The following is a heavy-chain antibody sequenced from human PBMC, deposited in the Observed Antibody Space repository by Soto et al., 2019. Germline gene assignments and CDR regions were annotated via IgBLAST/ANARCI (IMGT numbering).Heavy chain of an antibody. CDR2: IYYSGST. Sequence: PSETLSLTCAVSGGSISSYYWSWIRQPPGKGLEWIGYIYYSGSTNYNPSLKSRVTISVDTSKNQFSLKLSSVTAADTAVYYCARVYCSGGSCYPTALDYWGQGTLVTVSS. V-gene: IGHV4-59*01. J-gene: IGHJ4*02. D-gene: IGHD2-15*01. CDR1: GGSISSYY. CDR3: ARVYCSGGSCYPTALDY.